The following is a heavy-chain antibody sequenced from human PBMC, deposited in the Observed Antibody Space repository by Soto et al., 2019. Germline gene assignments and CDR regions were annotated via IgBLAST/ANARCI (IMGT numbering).Heavy chain of an antibody. Sequence: EVQLVESGGGLVKPGGSLRLSCAASGFTFSNAWMSWVRQAPGKGLEWVGRIKSKTDGGTTDYAAPVKGRFTISRDDSKNTLYLQMNSLKTEDTAVYYCTTDGRIAVAGTPSYWGQGTLVTVSS. CDR3: TTDGRIAVAGTPSY. D-gene: IGHD6-19*01. V-gene: IGHV3-15*01. CDR2: IKSKTDGGTT. J-gene: IGHJ4*02. CDR1: GFTFSNAW.